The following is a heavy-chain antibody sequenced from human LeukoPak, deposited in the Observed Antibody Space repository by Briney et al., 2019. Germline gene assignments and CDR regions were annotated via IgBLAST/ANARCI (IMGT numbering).Heavy chain of an antibody. V-gene: IGHV1-18*01. CDR2: ISAYNGNT. Sequence: ASVKVSCKASGYTFTSYAMHWVRQAPGQRLEWMGWISAYNGNTNYAQKLQGRVTMTTDTSTSTAYMELRSLRSDDTAVYYCARDLRAYYYDSSSLDYWGQGTLVTVSS. CDR3: ARDLRAYYYDSSSLDY. J-gene: IGHJ4*02. D-gene: IGHD3-22*01. CDR1: GYTFTSYA.